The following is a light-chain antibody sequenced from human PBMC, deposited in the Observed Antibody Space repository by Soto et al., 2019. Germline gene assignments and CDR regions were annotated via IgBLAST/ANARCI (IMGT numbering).Light chain of an antibody. CDR1: QSVSSY. CDR2: DAS. Sequence: EIVMSQAPATLSVSPLERATLSCRASQSVSSYLAWYQQKPGQAPRLLIYDASNRATGIPARFSGSGSGTDFTLTISSLEPEDFAVYYCQQRSNWITFGQGTRLEIK. J-gene: IGKJ5*01. V-gene: IGKV3-11*01. CDR3: QQRSNWIT.